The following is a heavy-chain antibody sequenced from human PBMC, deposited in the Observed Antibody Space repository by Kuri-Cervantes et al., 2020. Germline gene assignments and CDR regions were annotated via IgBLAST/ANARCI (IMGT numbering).Heavy chain of an antibody. CDR1: GYSFTSYW. J-gene: IGHJ6*02. V-gene: IGHV5-51*01. D-gene: IGHD2-2*01. CDR3: ARHGGLGYCSSTSCYLPRGYYYGVDV. CDR2: IYPGDSDT. Sequence: GESLKISCKGSGYSFTSYWIGWVRQMPGKGLEWMGIIYPGDSDTRYSPSFQGQVTISADKSISTAYLQWSSLKASDTAMYYCARHGGLGYCSSTSCYLPRGYYYGVDVWGQGTTVTVSS.